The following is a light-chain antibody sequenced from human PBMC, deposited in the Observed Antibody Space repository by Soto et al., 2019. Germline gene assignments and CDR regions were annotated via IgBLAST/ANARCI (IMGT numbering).Light chain of an antibody. CDR1: QSVSSSY. V-gene: IGKV3-20*01. Sequence: EIVLTQSPGTLSLSPGERATLSCRASQSVSSSYLAWYQQKPGQAPRLLIYGASSRATGIPDRFSGSGSGTDSTLTISRLEPEDFAVYYCQQYSISSTFGQGTKVDIK. CDR2: GAS. CDR3: QQYSISST. J-gene: IGKJ1*01.